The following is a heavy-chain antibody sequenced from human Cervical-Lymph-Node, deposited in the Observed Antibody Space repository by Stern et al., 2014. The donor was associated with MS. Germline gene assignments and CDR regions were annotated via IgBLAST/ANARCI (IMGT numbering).Heavy chain of an antibody. J-gene: IGHJ4*02. CDR3: GRTPSLLARHIDY. Sequence: QLVQSGGGVVQPGRSLRLSCAASGFTFNNYGMHWVRQAPGKGLEWVAVISYDGTVEYYADSVKGRFTISRDNSKNTLYFQMNSLRAEDTAVYFCGRTPSLLARHIDYWGQGALVTVSS. V-gene: IGHV3-33*05. D-gene: IGHD2-15*01. CDR2: ISYDGTVE. CDR1: GFTFNNYG.